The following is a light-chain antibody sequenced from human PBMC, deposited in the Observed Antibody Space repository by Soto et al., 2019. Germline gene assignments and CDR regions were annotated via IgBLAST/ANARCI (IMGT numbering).Light chain of an antibody. CDR3: SSDTTSNTRQIV. CDR1: SSDVGGYNY. Sequence: QSALTQPASVSGSPGQSITISCTGTSSDVGGYNYVSWYQQHPGKAPKFMIYDVSNRPSGVSNRFSGSKSGNTASLTISGRQAEDEADYYCSSDTTSNTRQIVFGTGTKVTVL. CDR2: DVS. V-gene: IGLV2-14*01. J-gene: IGLJ1*01.